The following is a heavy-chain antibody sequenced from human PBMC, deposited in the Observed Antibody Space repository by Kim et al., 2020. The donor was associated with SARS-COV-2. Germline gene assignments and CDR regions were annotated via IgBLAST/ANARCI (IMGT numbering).Heavy chain of an antibody. Sequence: GGSLRLSCAASGFTVSSNYMSWVRQAPGKGLEWVSVIYSGGSTYYADSVKGRFTISRHNSKNTLYLQMNSLRAEDTAVYYCASCLSGGSCYSAFSYYYYGMDVWGQGTTVTVSS. J-gene: IGHJ6*02. CDR3: ASCLSGGSCYSAFSYYYYGMDV. D-gene: IGHD2-15*01. CDR2: IYSGGST. CDR1: GFTVSSNY. V-gene: IGHV3-53*04.